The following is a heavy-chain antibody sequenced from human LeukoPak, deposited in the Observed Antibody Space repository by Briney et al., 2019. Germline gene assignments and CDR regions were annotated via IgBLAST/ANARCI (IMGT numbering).Heavy chain of an antibody. CDR1: SGSINTSNYY. CDR3: ARSPDDYGDRPGY. CDR2: IFYSGKT. J-gene: IGHJ4*02. D-gene: IGHD4-17*01. V-gene: IGHV4-39*07. Sequence: SETLSLTCTVSSGSINTSNYYWGWVRQPPGKALEWIGNIFYSGKTYYSPSFKSRVTISLDTSRNQFSLKLSSVTAADTAVYYCARSPDDYGDRPGYWGQGTLVTVSS.